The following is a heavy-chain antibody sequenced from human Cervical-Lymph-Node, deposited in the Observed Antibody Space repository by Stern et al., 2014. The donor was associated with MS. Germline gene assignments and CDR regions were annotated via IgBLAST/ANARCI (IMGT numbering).Heavy chain of an antibody. V-gene: IGHV4-61*02. CDR2: IYSSGST. J-gene: IGHJ5*02. Sequence: QLQLQESGPGLVKPSQTLSLTCTVSGGSISSGSYYWSWIRQPAGKGLEWIGHIYSSGSTNHNPSLKSRAIISADTSKNQFSLKLNSVSAADTAVYYCARGEWDLYQAGWLDPWGQGALVTVSS. CDR1: GGSISSGSYY. D-gene: IGHD1-26*01. CDR3: ARGEWDLYQAGWLDP.